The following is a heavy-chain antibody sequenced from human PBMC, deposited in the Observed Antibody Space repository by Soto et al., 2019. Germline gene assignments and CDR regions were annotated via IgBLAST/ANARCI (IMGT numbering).Heavy chain of an antibody. CDR2: INAGNGKT. D-gene: IGHD2-2*02. Sequence: GKVSCKAAVYTFTTYAILWVRQAPGQRLEWMGWINAGNGKTKYSQKFQGRVTITRDTSATTAYMGLSSLRSEDTAVYYCARAGDDCSTTNCYMIDYWGQGTLVTVSS. CDR1: VYTFTTYA. CDR3: ARAGDDCSTTNCYMIDY. J-gene: IGHJ4*02. V-gene: IGHV1-3*01.